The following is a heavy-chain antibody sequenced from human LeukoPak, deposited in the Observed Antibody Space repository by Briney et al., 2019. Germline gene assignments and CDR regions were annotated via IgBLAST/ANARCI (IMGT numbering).Heavy chain of an antibody. CDR3: TTAPPPEFYDSSGYYRGVVDY. D-gene: IGHD3-22*01. CDR2: VKIKTGGGTT. CDR1: GFTLSNAW. V-gene: IGHV3-15*01. Sequence: GGSLRHSCAASGFTLSNAWMSWVRPAPRKGLEWVGRVKIKTGGGTTDYAAHVKGRFTISRDDSKNTLYLQMNSLKTEDTAVYYCTTAPPPEFYDSSGYYRGVVDYWGQGTLVTVSS. J-gene: IGHJ4*02.